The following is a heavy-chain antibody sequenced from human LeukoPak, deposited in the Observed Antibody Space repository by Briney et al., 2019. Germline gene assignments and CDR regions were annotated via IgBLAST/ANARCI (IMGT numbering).Heavy chain of an antibody. J-gene: IGHJ4*02. CDR2: ISSSGDNT. CDR3: ANSNTYYYDSGSSFDF. CDR1: GFSFRTFA. V-gene: IGHV3-23*01. D-gene: IGHD3-10*01. Sequence: GGSLRLSCAASGFSFRTFAMSWIRQAPGKGLEWVSAISSSGDNTYYADSVRGRFTISRDNSKNTVYLQMNSLRAEDTAVYYCANSNTYYYDSGSSFDFWGQGTLVTVPS.